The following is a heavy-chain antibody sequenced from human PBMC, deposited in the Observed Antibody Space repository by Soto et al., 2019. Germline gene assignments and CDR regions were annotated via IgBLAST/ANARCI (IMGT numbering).Heavy chain of an antibody. CDR2: ISYDGSNK. CDR1: GFTFSSYA. V-gene: IGHV3-30-3*01. J-gene: IGHJ6*02. CDR3: ARGEDIVLVPAAIGPSYYYYGMDV. D-gene: IGHD2-2*02. Sequence: QVQLVESGGGVVQPGRSLRLSCAASGFTFSSYAMHWVRQAPGKGLEWVAVISYDGSNKYYADSVKGRFTISRDNSKNTLYLQMNRLRAEDTAVYYCARGEDIVLVPAAIGPSYYYYGMDVWGQGTTVTVSS.